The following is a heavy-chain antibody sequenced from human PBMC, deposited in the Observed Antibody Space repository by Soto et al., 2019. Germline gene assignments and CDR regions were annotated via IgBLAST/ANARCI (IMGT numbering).Heavy chain of an antibody. V-gene: IGHV3-33*01. Sequence: GGSLRLSCAASGFTFSSYGMHWVRQAPGKGLEWVAVIWYDGSNKYYADSVKGRFTISRDNSKNTLYLQMNSLRAEDTAVYYCARDVYCEAVAGYGMDVWGQGTTVTVSS. CDR1: GFTFSSYG. CDR3: ARDVYCEAVAGYGMDV. J-gene: IGHJ6*02. D-gene: IGHD6-19*01. CDR2: IWYDGSNK.